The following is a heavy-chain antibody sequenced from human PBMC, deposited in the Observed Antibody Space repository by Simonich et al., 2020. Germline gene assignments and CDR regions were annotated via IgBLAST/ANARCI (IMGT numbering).Heavy chain of an antibody. CDR1: GFTFSSYS. V-gene: IGHV3-21*01. D-gene: IGHD3-10*01. CDR2: ISSIMSYI. CDR3: ARDTSYYGSGSYYFDY. J-gene: IGHJ4*02. Sequence: GGGLVKPGGSLRLSCAASGFTFSSYSMNWVRQDPGKGLEWVSNISSIMSYIYYADSVKCRLTISRDNAKNSLYLQMNSLRAEDTAVYYCARDTSYYGSGSYYFDYWGQGTLVTVSS.